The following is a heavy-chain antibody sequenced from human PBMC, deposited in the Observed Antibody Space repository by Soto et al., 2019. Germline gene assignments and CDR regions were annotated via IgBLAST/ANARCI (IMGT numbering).Heavy chain of an antibody. CDR3: VKGKEWELPLSYILDV. D-gene: IGHD1-26*01. CDR1: GFTFNSFG. V-gene: IGHV3-30*18. Sequence: QVHLVESGGGVVQPGRSLRLSCAASGFTFNSFGMHWVRQAPGKGLEWVAVISYDGGNEYYADSVKGRFTISRDNSKNALYLQLNSLRAEDTALYYCVKGKEWELPLSYILDVWGQGTTVTVSS. J-gene: IGHJ6*02. CDR2: ISYDGGNE.